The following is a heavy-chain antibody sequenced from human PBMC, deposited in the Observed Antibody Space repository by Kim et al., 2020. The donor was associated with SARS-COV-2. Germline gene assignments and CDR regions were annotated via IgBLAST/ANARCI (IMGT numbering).Heavy chain of an antibody. D-gene: IGHD3-22*01. CDR3: AKDMYPVGYYDSSGQGRRTDAFDI. V-gene: IGHV3-9*01. CDR1: GFTFGDYA. Sequence: GGSLRLSCAASGFTFGDYAMHWVRQAPGKGLEWVSGISWNSGSIGYADSVKGRFTISRDNAKNSLYLQMNSLRAEDTALYYCAKDMYPVGYYDSSGQGRRTDAFDIWGQGTMVTVSS. J-gene: IGHJ3*02. CDR2: ISWNSGSI.